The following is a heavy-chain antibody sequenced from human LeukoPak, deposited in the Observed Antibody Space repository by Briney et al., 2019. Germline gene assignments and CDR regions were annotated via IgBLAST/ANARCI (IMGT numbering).Heavy chain of an antibody. V-gene: IGHV4-34*01. CDR1: GGSFSGYY. CDR3: ARGGFWNDSSGYFDY. Sequence: PSETLPLTCAVYGGSFSGYYWSWIRQPPGKGLEWIGEINHSGSTNYNPSLKSRVTISVDTSKNQFSLKLSSVTAADTAVYYCARGGFWNDSSGYFDYWGQGTLVTVSS. J-gene: IGHJ4*02. D-gene: IGHD3-22*01. CDR2: INHSGST.